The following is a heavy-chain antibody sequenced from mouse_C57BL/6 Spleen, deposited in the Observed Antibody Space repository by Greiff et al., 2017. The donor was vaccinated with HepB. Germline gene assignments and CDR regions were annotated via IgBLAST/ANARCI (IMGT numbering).Heavy chain of an antibody. J-gene: IGHJ3*01. CDR3: TRDHYYGSSFGFAY. CDR2: ISSGGDYI. V-gene: IGHV5-9-1*02. D-gene: IGHD1-1*01. Sequence: EVKLMESGEGLVKPGGSLKLSCAASGFTFSSYAMSWVRQTPEKRLEWVAYISSGGDYIYYADTVKCRFTISRDNARNTLYLQMSSLKSEDTAMYYCTRDHYYGSSFGFAYWGQGTLVTVSA. CDR1: GFTFSSYA.